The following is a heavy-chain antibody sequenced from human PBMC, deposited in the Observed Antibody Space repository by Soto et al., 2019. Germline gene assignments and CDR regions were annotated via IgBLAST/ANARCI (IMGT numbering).Heavy chain of an antibody. D-gene: IGHD6-19*01. V-gene: IGHV1-18*01. Sequence: ASVKVSCKASGYTFTSYGVSLVRQAPGQGLEWMGWISAYIGNTNYAQRFQGRVTMTTDTSTSTAYMELRSLRSDDTAVYYCARSKPYSSGWEPSDYWGQGTLVTVSS. J-gene: IGHJ4*02. CDR2: ISAYIGNT. CDR3: ARSKPYSSGWEPSDY. CDR1: GYTFTSYG.